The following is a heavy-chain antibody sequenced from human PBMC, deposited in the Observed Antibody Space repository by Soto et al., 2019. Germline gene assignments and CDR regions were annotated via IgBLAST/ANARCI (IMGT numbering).Heavy chain of an antibody. CDR1: GFTFDDYA. CDR2: ISWNSGSI. Sequence: EVQLVESGGGLVQPGKSLRLSCAASGFTFDDYAMHWVRQAPGKGLEWVSGISWNSGSIGYADSVKGRFTISRDNAKNSLYLQMNSLRAEDTALYYCAKDTDNCSGGSCYSNGVYYWGQGTLVTVSS. V-gene: IGHV3-9*01. J-gene: IGHJ4*02. D-gene: IGHD2-15*01. CDR3: AKDTDNCSGGSCYSNGVYY.